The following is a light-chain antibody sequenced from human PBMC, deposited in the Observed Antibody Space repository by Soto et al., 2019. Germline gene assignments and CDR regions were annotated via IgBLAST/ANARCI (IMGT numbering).Light chain of an antibody. CDR2: GTS. Sequence: EIVLTQSPGTLSLSPGERASFSCRTSENDLSNFLGWYQQRAGQAPRLLIYGTSNRAPSIPDRFIGRGSGTDFTLTITRLEPDASALYYCHHHGRSRWTFGQGTKV. V-gene: IGKV3-20*01. CDR1: ENDLSNF. CDR3: HHHGRSRWT. J-gene: IGKJ1*01.